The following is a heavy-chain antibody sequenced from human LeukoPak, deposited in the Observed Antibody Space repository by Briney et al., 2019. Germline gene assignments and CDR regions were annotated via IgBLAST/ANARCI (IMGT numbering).Heavy chain of an antibody. J-gene: IGHJ3*02. CDR1: GFTFSDYY. CDR2: IISSGITI. D-gene: IGHD3-9*01. V-gene: IGHV3-11*01. Sequence: GGSLRLSCAASGFTFSDYYMSWIRQAPGKGLEWVSYIISSGITISYADSVKGRFTISRDNAKNSLYLQMNSLRAEDTAVYYCAREKLRYFDWLISEHDAFDIWGQGTMVTVSS. CDR3: AREKLRYFDWLISEHDAFDI.